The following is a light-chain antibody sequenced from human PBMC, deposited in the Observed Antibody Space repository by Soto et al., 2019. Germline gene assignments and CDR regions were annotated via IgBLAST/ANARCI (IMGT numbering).Light chain of an antibody. J-gene: IGLJ1*01. CDR2: EVT. CDR1: SSDVGTHGY. Sequence: QSALTQPPSASGSPGQSVTISCTGTSSDVGTHGYVSWYQQHAGKAPKLMIYEVTDRPSGVSNRFSGSKSGNTASLTISGLQAEDEAEYYCSSYTNINTRACVFGTGTKLTVL. CDR3: SSYTNINTRACV. V-gene: IGLV2-14*01.